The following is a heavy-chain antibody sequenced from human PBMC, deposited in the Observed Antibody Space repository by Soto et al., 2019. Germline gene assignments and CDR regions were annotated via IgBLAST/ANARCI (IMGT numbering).Heavy chain of an antibody. CDR3: ARVFLEWLPYTGFAY. J-gene: IGHJ4*02. Sequence: SVKVSCKASGGTFSSYAISWVRQAPGQGLEWMGGIIPIFGTANYAQKFQGRVTITADESTSTAYMELSSLRSEDTAVYYCARVFLEWLPYTGFAYWGKGTLATVSS. CDR1: GGTFSSYA. V-gene: IGHV1-69*13. D-gene: IGHD3-3*01. CDR2: IIPIFGTA.